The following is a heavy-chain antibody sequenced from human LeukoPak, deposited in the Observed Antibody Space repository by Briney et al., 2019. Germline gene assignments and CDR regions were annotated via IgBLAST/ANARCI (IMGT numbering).Heavy chain of an antibody. J-gene: IGHJ4*02. CDR1: GGSISSYY. V-gene: IGHV4-59*01. D-gene: IGHD6-13*01. CDR2: IYYSGST. CDR3: ARGGYSSPNRMDY. Sequence: PSETLSLTCTVSGGSISSYYWSWIRQPPGKGLEWIGYIYYSGSTNYNPSLRSRVTTSVDKSKNQFSLRLTSVIAADTAVYYCARGGYSSPNRMDYWGQGTLVTVSS.